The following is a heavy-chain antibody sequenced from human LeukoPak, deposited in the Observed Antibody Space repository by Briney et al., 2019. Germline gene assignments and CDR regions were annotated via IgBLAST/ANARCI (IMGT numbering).Heavy chain of an antibody. V-gene: IGHV4-34*01. CDR3: ARGGGHCTNGVCPPWFES. CDR1: GGSFSTYY. Sequence: SETLSLTCAVYGGSFSTYYWSWIRQPPGKGLEWIGEINHSGSTNYNPSLKSRLTISVDTSKNQFSLKLNSVTAADTAVYYCARGGGHCTNGVCPPWFESWGQGMLVTVSS. J-gene: IGHJ5*01. CDR2: INHSGST. D-gene: IGHD2-8*01.